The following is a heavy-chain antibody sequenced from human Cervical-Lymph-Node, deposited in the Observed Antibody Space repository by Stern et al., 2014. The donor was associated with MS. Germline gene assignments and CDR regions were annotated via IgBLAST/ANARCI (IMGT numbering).Heavy chain of an antibody. Sequence: QVQLQESGPGLVKPSQTLSLTCTVSGGSISSGGYFWSWIRQHPGKGLEWIGYIYHSGSTYYNPSLQIRVRISVDTSKNQFSLNLSSVTAADTAVYYCARKGAIVPAAIENWFDSWGQGTLVTVSS. CDR1: GGSISSGGYF. V-gene: IGHV4-31*03. J-gene: IGHJ5*01. CDR2: IYHSGST. CDR3: ARKGAIVPAAIENWFDS. D-gene: IGHD2-2*01.